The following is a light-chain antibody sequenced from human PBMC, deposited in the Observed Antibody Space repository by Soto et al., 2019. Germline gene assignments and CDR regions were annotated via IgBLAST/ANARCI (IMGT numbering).Light chain of an antibody. CDR2: AAS. Sequence: DIQMTQSPSTLSASVGDRVTITCRASQSISSWLAWYQQKPGTAPKLLIYAASTLESGVPSRFSGSRSGTEFTLTVSSLQPDDFAPYYCQQYNDSFPYTFGQGTKLEIK. CDR1: QSISSW. V-gene: IGKV1-5*03. CDR3: QQYNDSFPYT. J-gene: IGKJ2*01.